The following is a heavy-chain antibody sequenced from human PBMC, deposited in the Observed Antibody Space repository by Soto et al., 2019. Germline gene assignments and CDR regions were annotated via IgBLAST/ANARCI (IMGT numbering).Heavy chain of an antibody. V-gene: IGHV4-39*01. CDR1: GGSISSSSYY. Sequence: QLQLQESGPGLVKPSETLSLTCTVSGGSISSSSYYWGWIRQPPGKGLEWIGSIYFSGSTYYNPSLKSRVTISVDTSKNQFSLKLSSVTAADTAVYYCASQASPYYYYGMDVWGQGTTVTDSS. CDR3: ASQASPYYYYGMDV. CDR2: IYFSGST. J-gene: IGHJ6*02.